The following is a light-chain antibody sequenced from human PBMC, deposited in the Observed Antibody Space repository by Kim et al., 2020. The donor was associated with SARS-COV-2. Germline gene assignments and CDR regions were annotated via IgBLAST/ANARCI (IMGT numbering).Light chain of an antibody. Sequence: PGERATLSCRASQGVGTNLAWYQQKPGQAPRLLIYGAFNRATDIPARFSGDWSGTGFTLTISSLQSEDFAVYYCQQYNNGPYTFGQGTKLEI. V-gene: IGKV3-15*01. J-gene: IGKJ2*01. CDR3: QQYNNGPYT. CDR2: GAF. CDR1: QGVGTN.